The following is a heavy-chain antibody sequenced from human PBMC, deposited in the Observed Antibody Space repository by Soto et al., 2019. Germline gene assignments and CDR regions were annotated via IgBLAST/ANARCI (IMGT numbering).Heavy chain of an antibody. D-gene: IGHD3-16*01. V-gene: IGHV3-15*01. CDR3: TAHLGEFFPLDY. CDR2: IKSRADGGTT. J-gene: IGHJ4*02. CDR1: GFSFSNAW. Sequence: EVQLVESGGDFVKPGGSLRVSCAVSGFSFSNAWMSWVRQAPGKGLEWVGRIKSRADGGTTDYTAHVKGRFTISRDASINTVFLQMNSLKTEDTAVYYCTAHLGEFFPLDYWGQGTLVTVSS.